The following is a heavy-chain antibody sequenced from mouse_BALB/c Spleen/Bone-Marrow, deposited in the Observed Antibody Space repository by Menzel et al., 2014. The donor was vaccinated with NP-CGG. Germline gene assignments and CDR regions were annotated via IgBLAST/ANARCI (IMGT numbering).Heavy chain of an antibody. J-gene: IGHJ3*01. CDR2: ILPGSGGT. V-gene: IGHV1-9*01. CDR1: GYTISSYW. D-gene: IGHD2-4*01. CDR3: AGDYYDCDVGFDY. Sequence: LVESGAELMKPGASVKISCKATGYTISSYWIEWVKQRPGHGLEWIGEILPGSGGTNYNEKFKGKATFTADTSSNTAYMQRSTLTSERCTVYYCAGDYYDCDVGFDYWGEVALVSLSA.